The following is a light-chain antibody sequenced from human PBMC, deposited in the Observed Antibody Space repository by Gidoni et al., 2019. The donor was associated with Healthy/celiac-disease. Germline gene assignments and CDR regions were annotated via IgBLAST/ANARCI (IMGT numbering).Light chain of an antibody. CDR2: QDS. J-gene: IGLJ2*01. CDR1: KLGDKY. Sequence: SYELTQPPSASVSPGQPASIPCSGDKLGDKYACWYQQKPGQSPVLVIYQDSKRPSGIPERFSGSNSGNTATLTISGTQAMDEADYYCQAWDSSTVVFGGGTKLTVL. V-gene: IGLV3-1*01. CDR3: QAWDSSTVV.